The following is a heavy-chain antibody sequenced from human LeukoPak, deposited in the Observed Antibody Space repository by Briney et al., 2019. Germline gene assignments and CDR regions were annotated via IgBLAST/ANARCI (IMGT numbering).Heavy chain of an antibody. Sequence: ASVKVSCKASGGTFSSYAISWVRQAPGQGLGWMGGIIPIFGTANYAQKFQGRVTITTDESTSTAYMELSSLRSEDTAVYYCARGSSSSPMPDYWGQGTLVTVSS. D-gene: IGHD6-6*01. J-gene: IGHJ4*02. CDR2: IIPIFGTA. CDR3: ARGSSSSPMPDY. V-gene: IGHV1-69*05. CDR1: GGTFSSYA.